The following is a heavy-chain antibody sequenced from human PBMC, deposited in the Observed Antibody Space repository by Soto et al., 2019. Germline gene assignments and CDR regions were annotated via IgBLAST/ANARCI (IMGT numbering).Heavy chain of an antibody. CDR3: VRVYASNTFDI. J-gene: IGHJ3*02. CDR1: GFSFISYS. D-gene: IGHD2-2*01. Sequence: GSLRLSFAASGFSFISYSMSWVRQAPGKGLEWVSYISNSGSVIHDADSVKGRFTISRDNAKNSLSLQMNSLRDEDTALYYCVRVYASNTFDIWGQGTVVTVSS. CDR2: ISNSGSVI. V-gene: IGHV3-48*02.